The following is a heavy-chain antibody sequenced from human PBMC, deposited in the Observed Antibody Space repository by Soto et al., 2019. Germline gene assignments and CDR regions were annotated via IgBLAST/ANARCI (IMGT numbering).Heavy chain of an antibody. CDR2: IDYSGST. V-gene: IGHV4-59*01. CDR3: ARDAEYSSSWHYYYGMDV. Sequence: QVQLQESGPGLVKPSETLSLTCTVSGGSISSYYWSWIRQPPGRGLEWIGYIDYSGSTNYNPSLKSRVTISVDTSENQFSLKLSSVTAADTAVYYCARDAEYSSSWHYYYGMDVWGQGTTVTVSS. CDR1: GGSISSYY. J-gene: IGHJ6*02. D-gene: IGHD6-6*01.